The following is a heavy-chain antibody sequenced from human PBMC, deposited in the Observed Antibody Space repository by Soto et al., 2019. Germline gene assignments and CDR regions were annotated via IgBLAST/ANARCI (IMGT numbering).Heavy chain of an antibody. CDR1: GGSISSNY. Sequence: SETLSLTCTVSGGSISSNYWSWIRQPPGKGLEWIGYIYYSGSTNYNPSLKSRVTISVDTSKNQFSLKLSSVTAADTAVYYCTRASRYSGYDLMGYYYYYMDVWGKGTTVTVSS. V-gene: IGHV4-59*01. CDR2: IYYSGST. D-gene: IGHD5-12*01. J-gene: IGHJ6*03. CDR3: TRASRYSGYDLMGYYYYYMDV.